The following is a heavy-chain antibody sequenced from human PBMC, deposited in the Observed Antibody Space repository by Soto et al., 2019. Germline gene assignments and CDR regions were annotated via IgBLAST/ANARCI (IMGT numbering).Heavy chain of an antibody. CDR1: GGSISSDY. D-gene: IGHD2-2*01. CDR3: ARDYVVVVPAANTQTYYYYGMDV. Sequence: SETLSLTCTVSGGSISSDYWSWIRQPPGQGLEWTGYIYYSGSTNYNPSLKSRVTISVDTSKNQFSLKLSSVTAADTAVYYCARDYVVVVPAANTQTYYYYGMDVWGQGTTVTVS. V-gene: IGHV4-59*01. J-gene: IGHJ6*02. CDR2: IYYSGST.